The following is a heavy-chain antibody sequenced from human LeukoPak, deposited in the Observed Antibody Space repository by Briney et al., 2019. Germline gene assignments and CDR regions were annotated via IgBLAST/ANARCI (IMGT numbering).Heavy chain of an antibody. Sequence: GGSLRLSCAASGFTFSSYGMSWVRQAPGKGLEWVSAIGDTGGSTFYADSVKGRFTISSDNSKNTLYLQMNSLRAEDTAVYYCAKDRPIFKDWGQGTQVTVSS. CDR3: AKDRPIFKD. J-gene: IGHJ4*02. CDR2: IGDTGGST. CDR1: GFTFSSYG. V-gene: IGHV3-23*01.